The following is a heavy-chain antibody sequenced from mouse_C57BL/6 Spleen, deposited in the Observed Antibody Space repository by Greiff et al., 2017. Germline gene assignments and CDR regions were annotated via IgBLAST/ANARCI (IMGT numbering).Heavy chain of an antibody. CDR2: IDPEDGDT. Sequence: EVQLQQSGAELVRPGASVKLSCTASGFNIKDYYMHWVKQRPEQGLEWIGRIDPEDGDTEYAPKFQGKATMTADTSSNTAYLQLSSLTSEDTAVYYCTTWRYDGYHFDYGGQGTTLTVSS. D-gene: IGHD2-3*01. V-gene: IGHV14-1*01. J-gene: IGHJ2*01. CDR3: TTWRYDGYHFDY. CDR1: GFNIKDYY.